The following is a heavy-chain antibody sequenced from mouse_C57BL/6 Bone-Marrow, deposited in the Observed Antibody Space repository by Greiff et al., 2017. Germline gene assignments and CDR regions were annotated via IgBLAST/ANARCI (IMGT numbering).Heavy chain of an antibody. J-gene: IGHJ1*03. D-gene: IGHD1-1*01. Sequence: QVQLQQSGAELARPGASVKLSCKASGYTFTSYGISWVKQRTGQGLEWIGEIYPRSGNTYYNEKFKGKATLTADKSSSTAYMELRSLTSEDSAVYFWARRDYGSSYWYFDVWGTGTTVTVSS. V-gene: IGHV1-81*01. CDR3: ARRDYGSSYWYFDV. CDR1: GYTFTSYG. CDR2: IYPRSGNT.